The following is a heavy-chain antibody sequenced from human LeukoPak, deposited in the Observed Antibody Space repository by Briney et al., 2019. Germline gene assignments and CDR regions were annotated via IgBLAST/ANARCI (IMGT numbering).Heavy chain of an antibody. Sequence: GGSLRLSCAASGFTFSSYSMNWVRQAPGKGLEWVSYISSSSSSIFYADSVKGRFTISRDNAKNSLYQQMNSLRDEDTAVYYCARGYYGMDVWGQGTTATVSS. CDR1: GFTFSSYS. J-gene: IGHJ6*02. CDR2: ISSSSSSI. CDR3: ARGYYGMDV. V-gene: IGHV3-48*02.